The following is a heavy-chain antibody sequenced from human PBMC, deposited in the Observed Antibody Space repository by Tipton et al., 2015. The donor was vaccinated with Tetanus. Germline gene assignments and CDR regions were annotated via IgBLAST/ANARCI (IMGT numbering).Heavy chain of an antibody. CDR1: GGSFSGYY. Sequence: TLSLTCAVYGGSFSGYYWSWIRQPPGKGLEWIGEIYDSDSTVYNPPLKSRVAISMDTSKNQFTLKLNSVTAADTAVYYCARRNLSLAGFDYWGPGTLVTVSS. CDR3: ARRNLSLAGFDY. V-gene: IGHV4-34*01. J-gene: IGHJ4*02. D-gene: IGHD6-19*01. CDR2: IYDSDST.